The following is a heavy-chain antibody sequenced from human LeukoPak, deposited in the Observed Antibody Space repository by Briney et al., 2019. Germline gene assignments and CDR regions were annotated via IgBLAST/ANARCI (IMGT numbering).Heavy chain of an antibody. V-gene: IGHV1-69*05. CDR1: GGTFSSYA. Sequence: KPGSSVKVSCKASGGTFSSYAISWVRQAPGQGLEWVGGIIPIFGTANYAQKFQGRVTITTDESTSTAYMELSSLRSEDTAVYYWARAHGDYEAGGYWGQGTLVTVSS. J-gene: IGHJ4*02. D-gene: IGHD4-17*01. CDR2: IIPIFGTA. CDR3: ARAHGDYEAGGY.